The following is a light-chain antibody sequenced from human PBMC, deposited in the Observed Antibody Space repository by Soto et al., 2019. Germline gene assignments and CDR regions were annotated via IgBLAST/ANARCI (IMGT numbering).Light chain of an antibody. Sequence: EIVLTQSPVTLSLSPGERATLSCRASQSVDSYLAWYQQKPGQAPRLLIYEASNRASAIPARFSGSGSGTDFTLTISSLEPEDFAVYYCQQRSNWPLTFGGGTKVEIK. V-gene: IGKV3-11*01. CDR1: QSVDSY. CDR2: EAS. CDR3: QQRSNWPLT. J-gene: IGKJ4*01.